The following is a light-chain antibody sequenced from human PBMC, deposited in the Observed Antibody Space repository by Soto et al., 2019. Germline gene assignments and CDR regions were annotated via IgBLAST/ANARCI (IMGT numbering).Light chain of an antibody. J-gene: IGKJ5*01. Sequence: DIQMTQSPSTLPASVGDRVTITCRASQSLNNYLAWYQQKPGKAPKLLIYDASTLERGVPSRFSGTGSGTEFTLTISSLQPDDFATYYCQQYYRSSITFGQGTRLEIK. CDR1: QSLNNY. CDR2: DAS. V-gene: IGKV1-5*01. CDR3: QQYYRSSIT.